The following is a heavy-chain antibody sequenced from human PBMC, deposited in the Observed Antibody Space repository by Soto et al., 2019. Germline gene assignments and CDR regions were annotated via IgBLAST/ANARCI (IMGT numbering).Heavy chain of an antibody. Sequence: QSGGSLRLSCTASGFTFGDYAMSWFRQAPGKGLEWVGFIRSKAYGGTTEYAASVKGRFTISRDDSKSIAYLQMNSLKTEDTAVYYCTRGARMVRGVIKPHYYGMDVWGQGTTVTVSS. J-gene: IGHJ6*02. D-gene: IGHD3-10*01. CDR3: TRGARMVRGVIKPHYYGMDV. V-gene: IGHV3-49*03. CDR1: GFTFGDYA. CDR2: IRSKAYGGTT.